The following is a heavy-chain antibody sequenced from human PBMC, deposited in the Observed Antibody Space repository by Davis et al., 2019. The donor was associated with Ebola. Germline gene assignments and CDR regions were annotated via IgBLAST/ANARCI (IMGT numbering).Heavy chain of an antibody. CDR1: GGTFSSYA. CDR3: ATSLNPTRGSGSSFDH. Sequence: ASVKVSCKASGGTFSSYAISWVRQAPGQGLEWMGWINPNSGGTNYAQKFQGRVTMTRDTSISTAYMELRSLRSDDTAVYYCATSLNPTRGSGSSFDHWGQGTLVTVSS. J-gene: IGHJ4*02. V-gene: IGHV1-2*02. D-gene: IGHD3-10*01. CDR2: INPNSGGT.